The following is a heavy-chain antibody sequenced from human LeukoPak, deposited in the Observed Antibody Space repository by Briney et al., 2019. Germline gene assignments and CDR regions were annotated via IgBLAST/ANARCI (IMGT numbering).Heavy chain of an antibody. Sequence: GGSLRLSCTASGFTLGDYAMKCFRQAPGKGGEGGAFIRRKAYGATTEYAASVKGRFTISRDDSKSIAYLQMNSLKTEDTAVYYCSKYSSSSNYSYGMDVWGQGTTVTVTS. CDR1: GFTLGDYA. V-gene: IGHV3-49*03. J-gene: IGHJ6*02. D-gene: IGHD6-6*01. CDR3: SKYSSSSNYSYGMDV. CDR2: IRRKAYGATT.